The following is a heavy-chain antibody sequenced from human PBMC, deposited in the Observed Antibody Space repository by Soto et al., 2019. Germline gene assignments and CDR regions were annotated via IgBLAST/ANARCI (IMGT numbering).Heavy chain of an antibody. D-gene: IGHD2-2*01. V-gene: IGHV3-30*01. CDR1: GFTFNIYA. Sequence: QVQLVESGGGVVQPGRSLRLSCAASGFTFNIYAFHWVRQAPGKGLEWVALITYDGTKTYHADSVKGRFTISRDNSKNTLYVQMNSLRADDTAIYYCARDPRNYCSSSSCYVGGFDLWGQGALVTVSS. J-gene: IGHJ4*02. CDR2: ITYDGTKT. CDR3: ARDPRNYCSSSSCYVGGFDL.